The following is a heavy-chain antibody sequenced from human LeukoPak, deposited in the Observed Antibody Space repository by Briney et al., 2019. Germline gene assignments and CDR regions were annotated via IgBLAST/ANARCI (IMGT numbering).Heavy chain of an antibody. V-gene: IGHV4-59*01. J-gene: IGHJ5*02. Sequence: SETLSLTCTVSGGSISSYYWSWIRQPPGKGLEWIGYIYYSGSTNYNPSLKSRVTISVGTSKNQFSLKLSSVTAADTAVYYCARTYYDFWSGYCWFDPWGQGTLVTVSS. D-gene: IGHD3-3*01. CDR2: IYYSGST. CDR1: GGSISSYY. CDR3: ARTYYDFWSGYCWFDP.